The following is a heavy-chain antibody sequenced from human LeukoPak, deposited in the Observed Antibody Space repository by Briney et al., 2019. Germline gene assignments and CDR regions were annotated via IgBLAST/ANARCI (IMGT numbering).Heavy chain of an antibody. V-gene: IGHV4-34*01. Sequence: SETLSLTCAVYGGSFSGYYWSWIRQPPGKGLEWIGEINHSGSTNYNPSLKSRVTISVDTSKNQFSLKLSSVTAADTAVYYCARGLRDGFNDWGQGTLVTVSS. CDR3: ARGLRDGFND. CDR2: INHSGST. J-gene: IGHJ4*02. D-gene: IGHD5-24*01. CDR1: GGSFSGYY.